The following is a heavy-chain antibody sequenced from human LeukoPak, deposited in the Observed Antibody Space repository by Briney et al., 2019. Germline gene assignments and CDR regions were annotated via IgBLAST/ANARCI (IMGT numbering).Heavy chain of an antibody. J-gene: IGHJ6*03. V-gene: IGHV4-59*01. CDR3: ARGRSMGYYYMDV. CDR2: IYYTGST. CDR1: GDSISSYY. Sequence: KPSETLSLTCTVSGDSISSYYWSWIRQPPGKGLEWFGYIYYTGSTNYNPSLKSRVTISVDTSENQFSLKLTSVTAADTAVYHCARGRSMGYYYMDVWGKGTTVTVSS.